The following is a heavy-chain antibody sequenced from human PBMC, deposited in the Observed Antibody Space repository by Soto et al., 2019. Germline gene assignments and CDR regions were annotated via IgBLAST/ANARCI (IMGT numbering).Heavy chain of an antibody. CDR1: GFTFSSYW. CDR2: INSDGSST. J-gene: IGHJ4*02. D-gene: IGHD1-26*01. CDR3: ARVSLVSSFYVFDY. V-gene: IGHV3-74*01. Sequence: GGSLRLSCAASGFTFSSYWMHWVRQAPGKGLVWVSRINSDGSSTSYADSVKGRFTISRDNAKNTLYLRMNSLRAEDTAVYYCARVSLVSSFYVFDYWGQGTLVTVSS.